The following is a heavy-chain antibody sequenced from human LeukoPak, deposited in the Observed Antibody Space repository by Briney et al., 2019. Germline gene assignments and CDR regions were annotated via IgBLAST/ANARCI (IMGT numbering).Heavy chain of an antibody. Sequence: RGESLKISSKASEYSFTSYCIGWVRQMPGKGLEWMGIIYPGDSDTRYNPSFQGQVTISADKSISTAYLQWSSLKASDTAMYYCASGITMVRGVRYWGQGTLVTVSS. D-gene: IGHD3-10*01. CDR1: EYSFTSYC. CDR2: IYPGDSDT. J-gene: IGHJ4*02. CDR3: ASGITMVRGVRY. V-gene: IGHV5-51*01.